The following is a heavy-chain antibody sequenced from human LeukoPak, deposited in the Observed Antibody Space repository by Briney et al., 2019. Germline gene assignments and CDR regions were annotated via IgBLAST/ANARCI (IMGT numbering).Heavy chain of an antibody. CDR3: ARVGGYSSGWYDYYYYGMDV. V-gene: IGHV1-2*02. Sequence: ASVKVSCKASGYTFTGYYMHWVRQAPGQGLEWMGWINPNSGGTNYAQKFQGRVTTTRDTSISTAYMELSRLRSDDTAVYYCARVGGYSSGWYDYYYYGMDVWGQGTTVTVSS. CDR2: INPNSGGT. D-gene: IGHD6-19*01. J-gene: IGHJ6*02. CDR1: GYTFTGYY.